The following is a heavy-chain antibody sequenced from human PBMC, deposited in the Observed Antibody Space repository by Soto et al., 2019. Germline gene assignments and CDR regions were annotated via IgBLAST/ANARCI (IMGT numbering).Heavy chain of an antibody. CDR3: ARSREFDY. Sequence: SETLSLTCTVSGGSISSGGHYWSWIRQHPGKGLEWIGYIYYSGSTYYNPSLKSRVTISVDVSKNQFSLSLRSLTAADTAVYYCARSREFDYWSQGTLVTVSS. CDR2: IYYSGST. CDR1: GGSISSGGHY. J-gene: IGHJ4*02. V-gene: IGHV4-31*03.